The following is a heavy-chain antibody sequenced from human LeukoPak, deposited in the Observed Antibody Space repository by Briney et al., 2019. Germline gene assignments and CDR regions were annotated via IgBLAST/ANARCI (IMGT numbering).Heavy chain of an antibody. J-gene: IGHJ4*02. D-gene: IGHD6-19*01. CDR1: GYTFTGYY. V-gene: IGHV1-2*06. Sequence: ASVKVSCKASGYTFTGYYMHWVRQAPGQGLEWMGRINPNSGGTNYAQKFQGRVTMTTDTSTSTAYMELRSLRSDDTAVYYCARVRDPTSGWLLEVYFDYWGQGTLVTVSS. CDR3: ARVRDPTSGWLLEVYFDY. CDR2: INPNSGGT.